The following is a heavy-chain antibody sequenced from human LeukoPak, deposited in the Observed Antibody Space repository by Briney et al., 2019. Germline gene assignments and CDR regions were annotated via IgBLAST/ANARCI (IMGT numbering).Heavy chain of an antibody. D-gene: IGHD6-13*01. CDR2: IYYSGST. CDR3: ARAVAAGTSGWFDP. V-gene: IGHV4-39*07. CDR1: GGSISSSSYY. J-gene: IGHJ5*02. Sequence: SETLSLTCTVSGGSISSSSYYWGWIRQPPGKGLEWIGSIYYSGSTYYNPSLKSRVTMSVDTSKNQFSLKLSSVTAADTAVYYCARAVAAGTSGWFDPWGQGTLVTVSS.